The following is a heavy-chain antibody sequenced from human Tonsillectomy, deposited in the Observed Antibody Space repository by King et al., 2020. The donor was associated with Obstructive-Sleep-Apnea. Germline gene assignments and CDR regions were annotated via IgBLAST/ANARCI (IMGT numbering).Heavy chain of an antibody. J-gene: IGHJ4*02. Sequence: VQLVESGSELKKPGASVKVSCKASGYTFTSYAMNWVRQAPGQGLEWMGWINTNTGNPTYAQGFTGRFVFSLDTSVSTVYLQISSLTAEDTAVYYCARDGLVAAADWDFFDYWGQGTLVTVSS. CDR2: INTNTGNP. V-gene: IGHV7-4-1*02. CDR3: ARDGLVAAADWDFFDY. D-gene: IGHD6-13*01. CDR1: GYTFTSYA.